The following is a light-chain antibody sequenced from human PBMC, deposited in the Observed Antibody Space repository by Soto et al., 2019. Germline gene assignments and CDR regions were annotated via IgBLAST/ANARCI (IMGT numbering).Light chain of an antibody. V-gene: IGKV3-20*01. CDR3: QQYGSSPRT. J-gene: IGKJ2*01. CDR2: GAS. CDR1: QSVSSTY. Sequence: EIVLTQSPGTLSLSPGDRATLSCRASQSVSSTYLAWYQQKPGQDPRLLIYGASSRATGIPDRFSGSGSGTDFTLTISRLEPEDFAVYYCQQYGSSPRTFGQGTKLEIK.